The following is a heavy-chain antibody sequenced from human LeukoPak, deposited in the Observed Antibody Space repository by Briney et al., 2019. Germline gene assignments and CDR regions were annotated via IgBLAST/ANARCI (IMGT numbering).Heavy chain of an antibody. CDR1: GYTFTSYG. CDR2: ISAYNGNT. Sequence: GASVKVSCKASGYTFTSYGISWVRQAPGQGLEWMGWISAYNGNTNYAQKLQGRVTMTTDTSTSTAYMELSRLRSDDTAVYYCARRFWNVNWFDPWGQGTLVTVSS. J-gene: IGHJ5*02. CDR3: ARRFWNVNWFDP. V-gene: IGHV1-18*01. D-gene: IGHD1-1*01.